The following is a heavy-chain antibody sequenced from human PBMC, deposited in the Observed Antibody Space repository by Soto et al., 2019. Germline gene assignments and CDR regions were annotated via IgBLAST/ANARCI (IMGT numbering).Heavy chain of an antibody. V-gene: IGHV1-2*02. J-gene: IGHJ4*02. D-gene: IGHD4-17*01. CDR2: INPNSGGT. CDR3: ARLPAATTVTTPAAYFDY. Sequence: QVQLVQSGAEVKKPGASVKVSCKAFGYTFTVFYMHWVRQAPGQGLEWMGWINPNSGGTNYAQKFQGRVTMTRDTSISTAYMELSWLKSDDTAVYYCARLPAATTVTTPAAYFDYWGQGTLVTVSS. CDR1: GYTFTVFY.